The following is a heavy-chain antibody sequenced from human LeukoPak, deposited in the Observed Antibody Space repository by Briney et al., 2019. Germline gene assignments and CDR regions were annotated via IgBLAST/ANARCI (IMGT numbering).Heavy chain of an antibody. CDR3: ARGGSVAAHAY. V-gene: IGHV4-34*01. D-gene: IGHD6-19*01. CDR2: INHSGST. CDR1: GGSFSGYY. J-gene: IGHJ4*02. Sequence: SETLSLTCAVYGGSFSGYYWSWIRQPPGKGLEWIGEINHSGSTNYNPSLKSRVTISVDTSKNQFSLKLSSVTAADTAVYYYARGGSVAAHAYWGQGTLVTVSS.